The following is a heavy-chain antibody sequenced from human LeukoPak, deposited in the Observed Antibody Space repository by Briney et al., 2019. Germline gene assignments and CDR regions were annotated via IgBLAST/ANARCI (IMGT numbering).Heavy chain of an antibody. Sequence: NAGGSLRLSCAASGFTFSSYAMSWIRQPPGKGLEWIGEINHSGSTNYNPSLKSRVTISVDTSKNQFSLKLSSVTAADTAVYYCARENPHCSSTSCYGFALDYWGQGTLVTVSS. V-gene: IGHV4-34*01. J-gene: IGHJ4*02. CDR1: GFTFSSYA. D-gene: IGHD2-2*01. CDR2: INHSGST. CDR3: ARENPHCSSTSCYGFALDY.